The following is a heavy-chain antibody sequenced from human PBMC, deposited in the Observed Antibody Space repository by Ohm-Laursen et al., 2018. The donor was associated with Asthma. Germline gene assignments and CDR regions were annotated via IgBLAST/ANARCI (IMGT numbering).Heavy chain of an antibody. J-gene: IGHJ5*02. Sequence: SLRLSCSASGYTFSRYSIHWVRQIPGKGLEWVSTISATGGSTYYADSVKGRFIISRDSSTNSLYLQMNSLRAEDTAVYYCARAGVTFWRNVNWFDPWGQGTLVTVSS. CDR3: ARAGVTFWRNVNWFDP. V-gene: IGHV3-23*01. D-gene: IGHD3-3*01. CDR1: GYTFSRYS. CDR2: ISATGGST.